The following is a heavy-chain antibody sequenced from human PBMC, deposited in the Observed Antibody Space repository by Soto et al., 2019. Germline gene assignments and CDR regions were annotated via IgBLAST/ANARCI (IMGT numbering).Heavy chain of an antibody. CDR1: GFSLRSSGVG. CDR3: AHRHTVAATKYNWFDP. D-gene: IGHD1-26*01. CDR2: IYWDDDK. V-gene: IGHV2-5*02. Sequence: GSGPTLVNPTQTLTLTCTFSGFSLRSSGVGVGWIRQPPGKALEWLALIYWDDDKRYSPSLKSSRTTTINTSKDQVVSTMTKMDTGVKATDYCAHRHTVAATKYNWFDPWGQGTLVTVSS. J-gene: IGHJ5*02.